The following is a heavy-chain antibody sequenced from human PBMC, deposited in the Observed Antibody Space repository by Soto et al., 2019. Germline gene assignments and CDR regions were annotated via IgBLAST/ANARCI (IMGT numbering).Heavy chain of an antibody. CDR1: GFTFSSYS. V-gene: IGHV3-21*01. CDR3: ARAFANGDYDFDY. D-gene: IGHD4-17*01. J-gene: IGHJ4*02. Sequence: GGSLRLSCAASGFTFSSYSMNWVRQAPGKGLEWVSSISSSSSYIYYADSVKGRFTISRDNAKNSLYLQMNSLRAEDTAVYYCARAFANGDYDFDYWGQGTLVTVSS. CDR2: ISSSSSYI.